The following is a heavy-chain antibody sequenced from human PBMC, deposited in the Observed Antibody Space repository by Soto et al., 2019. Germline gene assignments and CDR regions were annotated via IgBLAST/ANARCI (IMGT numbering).Heavy chain of an antibody. V-gene: IGHV1-69*06. Sequence: SVKVSCKASGGTFSSYAISWVRQAPGQGLEWMGGIIPIFGTANYAQKFQGRATITADKSTSTAYMELSSLRSEDTAVYYCARRRFYYYDSSGYYWDYGMDVWGQGTTVTVSS. CDR3: ARRRFYYYDSSGYYWDYGMDV. D-gene: IGHD3-22*01. J-gene: IGHJ6*02. CDR1: GGTFSSYA. CDR2: IIPIFGTA.